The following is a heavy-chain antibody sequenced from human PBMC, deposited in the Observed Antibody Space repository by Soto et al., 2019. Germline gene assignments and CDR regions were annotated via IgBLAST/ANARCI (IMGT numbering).Heavy chain of an antibody. CDR3: AKDRTSMIPAHYYGMDV. J-gene: IGHJ6*02. V-gene: IGHV3-9*01. D-gene: IGHD2-2*01. Sequence: PGGSLNLYCAAIRFAFADHAMHWVPQSLGKCLEWVSGISWNSGSIGYADSVKGRFTISRDNAKNSLYLQMNSLRAEDTALYYCAKDRTSMIPAHYYGMDVWGQGT. CDR1: RFAFADHA. CDR2: ISWNSGSI.